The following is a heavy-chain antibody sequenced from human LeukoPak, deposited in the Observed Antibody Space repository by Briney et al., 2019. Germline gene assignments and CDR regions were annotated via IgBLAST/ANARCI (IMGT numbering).Heavy chain of an antibody. CDR3: ARDSRTMIVVVIGAFDI. D-gene: IGHD3-22*01. J-gene: IGHJ3*02. V-gene: IGHV4-59*01. Sequence: PPETLSLTCTASGGSINSYYWSWIRQPPGKGLECIGYIHYTGSTNYNPSLKSRVTISVDTSKNQFSLKLSSVTAADTAVYYCARDSRTMIVVVIGAFDIWGQGTMVTVSS. CDR2: IHYTGST. CDR1: GGSINSYY.